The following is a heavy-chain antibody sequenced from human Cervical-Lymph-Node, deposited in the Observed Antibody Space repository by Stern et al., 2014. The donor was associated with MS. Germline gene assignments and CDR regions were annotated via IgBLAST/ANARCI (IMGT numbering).Heavy chain of an antibody. J-gene: IGHJ5*02. V-gene: IGHV1-3*01. Sequence: QVQLMQSGVEVKKPGASVKVSCKASGYTFTTYAIHWVRQAPGQRLAWLGWINAGNGHTKYSLKFQGRVTITRDTSASTAYMDLSSLRSEDTAVYYCARGPNFYGSGSFPWALHWFDPWGQGSLLTVSS. CDR2: INAGNGHT. D-gene: IGHD3-10*01. CDR1: GYTFTTYA. CDR3: ARGPNFYGSGSFPWALHWFDP.